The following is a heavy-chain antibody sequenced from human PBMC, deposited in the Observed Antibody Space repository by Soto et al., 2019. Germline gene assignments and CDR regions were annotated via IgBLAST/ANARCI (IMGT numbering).Heavy chain of an antibody. CDR2: ISYDGSNK. V-gene: IGHV3-30-3*01. CDR3: ARDKRDLRFLEWSYYFAY. CDR1: GFTFSSYA. Sequence: QVQLVESGGGVVQPGRSLRLSCAASGFTFSSYAMHWVRQAPGKGLEWVAVISYDGSNKYYADSVKGRFTISRDNSKNTLYLQLNSLRAEDTAVYYCARDKRDLRFLEWSYYFAYWGQGTLVPVSS. D-gene: IGHD3-3*01. J-gene: IGHJ4*02.